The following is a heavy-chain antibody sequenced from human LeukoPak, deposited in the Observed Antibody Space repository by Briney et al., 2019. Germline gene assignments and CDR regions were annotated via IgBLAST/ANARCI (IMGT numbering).Heavy chain of an antibody. CDR1: GGSISSGSYY. Sequence: PSETLSLTCTVSGGSISSGSYYWSWIRQPAGKGLEWIGRIYTSGSTNYNPSLKSRVTISVDTSKNQFSLKLSSVTAADTAVYYCARGVSGWRWGYYYYYMDVWGKGTTVTVSS. J-gene: IGHJ6*03. V-gene: IGHV4-61*02. CDR3: ARGVSGWRWGYYYYYMDV. CDR2: IYTSGST. D-gene: IGHD6-19*01.